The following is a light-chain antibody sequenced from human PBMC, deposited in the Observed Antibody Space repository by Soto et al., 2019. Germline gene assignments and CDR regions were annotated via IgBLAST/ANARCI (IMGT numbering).Light chain of an antibody. V-gene: IGKV3-15*01. Sequence: EIVLTQSPATLSVSPGAIVTLSCRASEGLSYFLAWYQHKPGQSPRLLIYGVSTRGAGVPSKCSGGGSETDFTLTISSLQSEDFAVYYCQSYNDWPFAFGQGTKLEI. CDR2: GVS. J-gene: IGKJ2*01. CDR3: QSYNDWPFA. CDR1: EGLSYF.